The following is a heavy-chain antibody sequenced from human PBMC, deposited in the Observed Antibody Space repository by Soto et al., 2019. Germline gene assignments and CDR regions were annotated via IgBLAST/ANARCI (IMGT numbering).Heavy chain of an antibody. J-gene: IGHJ6*02. CDR3: AADPPVYYDFWSGRGYYYYGMDV. D-gene: IGHD3-3*01. CDR1: GFTFTSSA. Sequence: SVKVSCKASGFTFTSSAVQWVRQARGQRLEWIGWIVVGSGNTNYAQKFQERVTITRGMSTSTAYMELSSLRSEDTAVYYCAADPPVYYDFWSGRGYYYYGMDVWGQGTTVTVSS. CDR2: IVVGSGNT. V-gene: IGHV1-58*01.